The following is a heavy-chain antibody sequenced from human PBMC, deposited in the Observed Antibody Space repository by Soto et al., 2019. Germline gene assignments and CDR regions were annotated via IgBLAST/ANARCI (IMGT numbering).Heavy chain of an antibody. D-gene: IGHD3-10*01. CDR1: GYTFTGYY. J-gene: IGHJ3*02. Sequence: ASVKVSCKASGYTFTGYYMHWVRQAPGQGREGMGWINPNSGVTNYAQKFQGRVTMTRDTSISTAYMELSRLRSDDTAVYYWARPIDPRGVIHAFDIWGQGTMVTVSS. V-gene: IGHV1-2*02. CDR2: INPNSGVT. CDR3: ARPIDPRGVIHAFDI.